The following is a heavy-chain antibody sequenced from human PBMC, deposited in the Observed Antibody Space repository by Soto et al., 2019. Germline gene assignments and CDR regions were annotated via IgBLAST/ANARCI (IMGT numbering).Heavy chain of an antibody. CDR2: INAGNGNT. CDR1: GYTFTSYA. J-gene: IGHJ4*02. Sequence: ASVKVSCKASGYTFTSYAMHWVRQAPGQRLEWMGWINAGNGNTKYSQKFQGRVTITRDTSASTAYMELSSLRSEDTAVYYCARDLGYSYGYAYGYWGQGTLVTVSS. D-gene: IGHD5-18*01. V-gene: IGHV1-3*01. CDR3: ARDLGYSYGYAYGY.